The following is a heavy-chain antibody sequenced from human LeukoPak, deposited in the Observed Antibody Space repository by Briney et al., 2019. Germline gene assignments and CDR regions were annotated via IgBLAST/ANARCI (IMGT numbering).Heavy chain of an antibody. D-gene: IGHD2/OR15-2a*01. V-gene: IGHV3-21*01. J-gene: IGHJ6*02. CDR2: ISSSSTYI. CDR3: ARATTTFYYYYYGLDV. CDR1: GFTFSSYS. Sequence: PGGSLRLSCAASGFTFSSYSMNWVRQAPGKGLEWVSSISSSSTYISYADSVKGRFTISRDNAKNSPYLQMNSLRAGDTAVYYCARATTTFYYYYYGLDVWGQGTTVTVSS.